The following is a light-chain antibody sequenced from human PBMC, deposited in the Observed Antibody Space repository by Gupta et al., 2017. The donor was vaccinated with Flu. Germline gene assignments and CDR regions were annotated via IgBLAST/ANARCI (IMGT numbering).Light chain of an antibody. CDR1: NIESKR. CDR3: QVWDSSSDPAYV. V-gene: IGLV3-21*03. CDR2: DDS. J-gene: IGLJ1*01. Sequence: KAARITCGGNNIESKRVHWYQQKPGQDPVLVVDDDSDRPSGIPERLSGTNSGNTATLSINRVEGGDEADKYWQVWDSSSDPAYVFGTGTKVTVL.